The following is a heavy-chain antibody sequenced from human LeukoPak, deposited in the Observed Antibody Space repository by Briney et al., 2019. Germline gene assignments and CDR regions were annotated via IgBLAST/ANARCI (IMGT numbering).Heavy chain of an antibody. D-gene: IGHD3-3*01. J-gene: IGHJ6*02. V-gene: IGHV1-58*02. CDR3: AADSHDFWSGLGYYYGMDV. Sequence: GASVKVSCKASGFTFTSSAMQWVRQARGQRLEWIGWIVVGSGNTNYAQKFQERVTITRDMSTSTAYMELSSLRSEDTAVYYCAADSHDFWSGLGYYYGMDVWGQGTTVTVSS. CDR1: GFTFTSSA. CDR2: IVVGSGNT.